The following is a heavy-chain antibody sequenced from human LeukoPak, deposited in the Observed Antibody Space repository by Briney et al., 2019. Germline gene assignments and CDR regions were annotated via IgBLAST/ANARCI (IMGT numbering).Heavy chain of an antibody. CDR3: ARDDIAVAAPRYYGMDV. CDR1: GYTFTSFG. Sequence: ASVKPSCNASGYTFTSFGISWVRQAPGHGLKWMRWISAYNGNTNYEQKLQRRVTMTTDTSTSTAYMELRSLRSDDTAVYYCARDDIAVAAPRYYGMDVWSQGTTVTVSS. V-gene: IGHV1-18*01. J-gene: IGHJ6*02. CDR2: ISAYNGNT. D-gene: IGHD6-19*01.